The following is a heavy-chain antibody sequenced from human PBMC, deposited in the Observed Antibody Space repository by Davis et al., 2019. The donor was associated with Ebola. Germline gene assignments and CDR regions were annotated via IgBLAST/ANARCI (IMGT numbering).Heavy chain of an antibody. J-gene: IGHJ4*02. CDR1: GYSFSNNW. V-gene: IGHV5-51*01. Sequence: GESLKISCTGAGYSFSNNWIAWVRQMPGKGLEWVGTIYPADSDTRYSPSFKGQVSISADKSINTAYLQWSSLEASDTAMYYCAKSRRRHWLVLDLWGQGTMVTVSS. D-gene: IGHD6-19*01. CDR2: IYPADSDT. CDR3: AKSRRRHWLVLDL.